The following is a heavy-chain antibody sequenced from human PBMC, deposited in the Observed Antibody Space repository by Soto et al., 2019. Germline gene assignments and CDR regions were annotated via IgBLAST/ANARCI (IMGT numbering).Heavy chain of an antibody. D-gene: IGHD3-22*01. V-gene: IGHV4-61*08. CDR2: IYYSGST. Sequence: SETLSLTCTVSGGSISSGDYYWSWIRQPPGKGLEWIGYIYYSGSTNYNPSLKSRVTISVDTSKNQFSLKLSSVTAADTAVYYCASSSMKVDHYDYWSQGTLVTVSA. CDR1: GGSISSGDYY. CDR3: ASSSMKVDHYDY. J-gene: IGHJ4*02.